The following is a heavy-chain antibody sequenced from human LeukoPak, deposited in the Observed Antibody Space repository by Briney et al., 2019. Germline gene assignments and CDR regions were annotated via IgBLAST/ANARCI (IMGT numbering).Heavy chain of an antibody. J-gene: IGHJ4*02. CDR2: IYHSGST. V-gene: IGHV4-30-2*01. Sequence: SQTLSLTCVVSGGSISSGNYSWSWIRQPPGKGLEWIGYIYHSGSTYYNPSLKSRVTISVDRSKNRFSLRLNSVTAADTAVYYCARGIQLWLWGAYYFDYWGQGTLVTVSS. CDR1: GGSISSGNYS. CDR3: ARGIQLWLWGAYYFDY. D-gene: IGHD5-18*01.